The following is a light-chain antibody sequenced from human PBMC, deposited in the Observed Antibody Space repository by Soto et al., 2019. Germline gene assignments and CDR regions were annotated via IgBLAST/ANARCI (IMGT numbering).Light chain of an antibody. J-gene: IGKJ1*01. CDR1: QSIRNY. CDR3: QQTYSTAPGA. CDR2: TTP. Sequence: DIPMTQSPSSLSAYVGDRVTITCRASQSIRNYFNWYQQKPGKAPKVLIYTTPSLQSGAPSRLSGSGSGTDFTLSVVSLQPEDFATYYCQQTYSTAPGAFGQGTKV. V-gene: IGKV1-39*01.